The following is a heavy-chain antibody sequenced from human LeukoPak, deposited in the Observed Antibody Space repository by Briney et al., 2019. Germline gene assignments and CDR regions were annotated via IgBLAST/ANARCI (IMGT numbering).Heavy chain of an antibody. Sequence: ASVKVSCKASGGTFSSYAISWVRQAPGQGLEWMGRIIPILGIANYARKFQGRVTITADKSTSTAYMELSSLRSEDTAVYYCARDPVVREYQLLDYYYYGMDVWGQGTTVTVSS. CDR3: ARDPVVREYQLLDYYYYGMDV. D-gene: IGHD2-2*01. J-gene: IGHJ6*02. CDR2: IIPILGIA. V-gene: IGHV1-69*04. CDR1: GGTFSSYA.